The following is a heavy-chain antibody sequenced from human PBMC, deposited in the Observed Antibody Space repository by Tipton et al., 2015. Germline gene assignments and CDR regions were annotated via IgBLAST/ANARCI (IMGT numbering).Heavy chain of an antibody. CDR3: AKEASGLADFYYYGMDV. CDR1: GFTFSRND. Sequence: SLRLSCAASGFTFSRNDMHWVRQAPGKGLEWVAVISKDGSNRYYADSVKGRFTISRDNSKNTLYLQMNSLRAEDTAVYYCAKEASGLADFYYYGMDVWGQGTTVTVSS. CDR2: ISKDGSNR. J-gene: IGHJ6*02. D-gene: IGHD3-10*01. V-gene: IGHV3-30*18.